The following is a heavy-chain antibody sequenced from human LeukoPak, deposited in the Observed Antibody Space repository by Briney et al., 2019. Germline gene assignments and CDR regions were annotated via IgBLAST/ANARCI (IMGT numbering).Heavy chain of an antibody. CDR2: IRSDGSDK. Sequence: GGSLRFSCAASGFNFSNYGRHWVRQAPSKGLEWVAFIRSDGSDKYYADFVKGRFTISRDNSKNTLYLQMNGLKPEDTAVYYCAKLGSGTTQGYWGQGTQVTVSS. V-gene: IGHV3-30*02. CDR1: GFNFSNYG. CDR3: AKLGSGTTQGY. J-gene: IGHJ4*02. D-gene: IGHD1-14*01.